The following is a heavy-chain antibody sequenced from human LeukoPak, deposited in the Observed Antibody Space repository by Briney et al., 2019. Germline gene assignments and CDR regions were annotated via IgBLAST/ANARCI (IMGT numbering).Heavy chain of an antibody. D-gene: IGHD3-10*01. Sequence: SETLSLTCAVYGGSFSGYYWSWIRQPPGKGLEWIGEINHSGSTNYNPSLKSRVTISVDTSKNQFSLKLSSVTAADTAVYYCARGGGRYYYGSGKWFDPWGQGTLVTVSS. J-gene: IGHJ5*02. CDR1: GGSFSGYY. CDR3: ARGGGRYYYGSGKWFDP. CDR2: INHSGST. V-gene: IGHV4-34*01.